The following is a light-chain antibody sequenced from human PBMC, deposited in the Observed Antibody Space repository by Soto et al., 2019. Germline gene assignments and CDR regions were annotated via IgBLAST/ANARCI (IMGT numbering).Light chain of an antibody. CDR3: QQYRT. CDR2: EAS. Sequence: EIVLTQSPGTLSLSPGERATLSCRASQSVSSSSLAWYQQNTGQAPRRLIYEASSRATGIPDTFSGSGSGKALALTISRLEPEDFEVDYCQQYRTFGQGNKVDIK. CDR1: QSVSSSS. J-gene: IGKJ1*01. V-gene: IGKV3-20*01.